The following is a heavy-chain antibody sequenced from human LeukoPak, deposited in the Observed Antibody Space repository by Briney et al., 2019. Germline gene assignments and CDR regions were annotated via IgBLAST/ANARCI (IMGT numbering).Heavy chain of an antibody. J-gene: IGHJ1*01. D-gene: IGHD2-15*01. V-gene: IGHV4-34*01. CDR3: ARGFCRGESCYSGEYFQH. Sequence: PSETLSLTCGIHGESLNDYYWSWIRQSPGKGLEWIGEITHNGSTTFNPSLESRLTISVDTSKNQFSLELTSVTAADASVYFCARGFCRGESCYSGEYFQHWGQGTLVTVSS. CDR2: ITHNGST. CDR1: GESLNDYY.